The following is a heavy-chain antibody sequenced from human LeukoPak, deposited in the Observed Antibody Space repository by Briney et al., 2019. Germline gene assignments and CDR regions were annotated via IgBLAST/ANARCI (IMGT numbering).Heavy chain of an antibody. CDR1: GFTFSTYT. CDR2: IGSSGGGI. Sequence: PGGSLRLSCAASGFTFSTYTMYWVRHPPGKRLEWVSIIGSSGGGIHYADSVKGRFTVSRDNAKNTLYLQMNSLRDEDTAVYYCARGVDTMPRFDHWGQGTLVTVSS. D-gene: IGHD2-2*01. V-gene: IGHV3-48*02. CDR3: ARGVDTMPRFDH. J-gene: IGHJ4*02.